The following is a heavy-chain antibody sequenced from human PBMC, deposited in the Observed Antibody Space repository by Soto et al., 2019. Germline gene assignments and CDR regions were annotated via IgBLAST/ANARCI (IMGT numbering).Heavy chain of an antibody. CDR1: GYTFTSYG. J-gene: IGHJ4*02. CDR2: ISAYNGNT. Sequence: QVQLVQSGAEVKKPGASVKVSCKASGYTFTSYGISWVRHAPGQGLAWMGWISAYNGNTNYAQSLQGRVTMTTDTSTSTAYRELRSLISDDTAVRYSSRPSGFSYPVGDVFHYWGQGTLVTVSS. D-gene: IGHD1-26*01. V-gene: IGHV1-18*01. CDR3: SRPSGFSYPVGDVFHY.